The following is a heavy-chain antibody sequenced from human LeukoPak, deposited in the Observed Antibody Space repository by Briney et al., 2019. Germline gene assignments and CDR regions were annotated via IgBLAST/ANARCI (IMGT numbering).Heavy chain of an antibody. CDR3: ATLGLLRGAGFNLATHFDF. CDR2: VHYTGST. Sequence: KPSETLSLTCTVSGVSISNNCYYWAWIRQPPGKGREIIGYVHYTGSTFYNSSLRSRVTVSADTSQNQFSLSLTSVTAADTAVYYCATLGLLRGAGFNLATHFDFWGQGTLVTVSS. D-gene: IGHD1-26*01. V-gene: IGHV4-39*01. J-gene: IGHJ4*02. CDR1: GVSISNNCYY.